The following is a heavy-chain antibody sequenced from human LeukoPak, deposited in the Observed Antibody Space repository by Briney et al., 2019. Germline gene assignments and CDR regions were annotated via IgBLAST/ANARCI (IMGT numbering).Heavy chain of an antibody. CDR3: AKEGTGNNDVPRYFFDF. D-gene: IGHD1-1*01. CDR1: GFNFQNHT. J-gene: IGHJ4*02. Sequence: PGGSLRLSCAASGFNFQNHTMHWVRHTPGKGPEWVGLISLDGRTTWYAESMKGRFTIPRDNGKNSLFLQILRLRNEDNGLYYCAKEGTGNNDVPRYFFDFWGQGTVVAVSS. V-gene: IGHV3-43*01. CDR2: ISLDGRTT.